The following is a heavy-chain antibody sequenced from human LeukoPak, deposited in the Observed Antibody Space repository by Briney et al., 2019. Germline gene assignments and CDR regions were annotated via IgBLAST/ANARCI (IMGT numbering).Heavy chain of an antibody. J-gene: IGHJ4*02. CDR1: GFTFSSYT. CDR2: ITSSSSYI. Sequence: GGSLRLSCAASGFTFSSYTMNWVRQAPGKVLEWVSSITSSSSYIYYADSVMGRFTISRDNANNSLYLQMNSLRAEDTAVYYCARHVVAVGFGYWGQGTLVTVSS. V-gene: IGHV3-21*01. CDR3: ARHVVAVGFGY. D-gene: IGHD3-22*01.